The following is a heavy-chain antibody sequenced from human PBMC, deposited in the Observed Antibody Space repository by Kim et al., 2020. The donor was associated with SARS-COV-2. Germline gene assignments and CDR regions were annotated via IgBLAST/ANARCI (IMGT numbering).Heavy chain of an antibody. CDR1: GGSISSSSYY. CDR3: ARHRVIGPYSGSYDD. D-gene: IGHD1-26*01. Sequence: SETLSLTCTVSGGSISSSSYYWGWIRQPPGKGLEWIGSIYYSGSTYYNPSLKSRVTISVDTSKNQFSLKLSSVTAADTAVYYCARHRVIGPYSGSYDDWGQGTLVTVSS. J-gene: IGHJ4*02. CDR2: IYYSGST. V-gene: IGHV4-39*01.